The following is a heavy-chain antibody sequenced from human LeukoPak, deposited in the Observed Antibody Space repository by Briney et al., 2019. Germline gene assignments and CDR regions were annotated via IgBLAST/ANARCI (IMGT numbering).Heavy chain of an antibody. J-gene: IGHJ4*02. CDR3: ARAWGYDILTGKFSSSFDY. CDR2: ISAYNGNT. D-gene: IGHD3-9*01. V-gene: IGHV1-18*01. CDR1: GYTFTSYG. Sequence: ASVKVSCKASGYTFTSYGISWVRQAPGQGLEWMGWISAYNGNTNYAQKLQGRVTMTTDTSTSTAYMELRSLRSDDTAVYHCARAWGYDILTGKFSSSFDYWGQENLVTVSS.